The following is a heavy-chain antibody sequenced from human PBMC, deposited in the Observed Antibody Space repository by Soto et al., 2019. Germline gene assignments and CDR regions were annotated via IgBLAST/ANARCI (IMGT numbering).Heavy chain of an antibody. Sequence: ASVKVSCKASGGTFSSYAISWVRQAPGQGLEWMGGIIPIFGTANYAQKFQGRVTITADESTSTAYMELSSLRSEDTAVYYCARDGSSGYYAGLGWFDPWGQGTLVTVSS. CDR2: IIPIFGTA. CDR1: GGTFSSYA. V-gene: IGHV1-69*13. D-gene: IGHD3-22*01. J-gene: IGHJ5*02. CDR3: ARDGSSGYYAGLGWFDP.